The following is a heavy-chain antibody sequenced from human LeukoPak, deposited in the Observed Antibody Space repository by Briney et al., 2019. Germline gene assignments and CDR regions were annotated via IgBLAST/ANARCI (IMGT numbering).Heavy chain of an antibody. CDR2: NNPRTGGT. CDR3: AKGDDYPPPSGY. V-gene: IGHV1-2*02. J-gene: IGHJ4*02. D-gene: IGHD4-11*01. CDR1: GYTFSSYG. Sequence: ASVKVSCKASGYTFSSYGITWVRQAPGQGLEWMGWNNPRTGGTNYARKFEGRVTMTRDTSISTAYLELSSLAYDDTAVYYCAKGDDYPPPSGYWGQGTLVTVSS.